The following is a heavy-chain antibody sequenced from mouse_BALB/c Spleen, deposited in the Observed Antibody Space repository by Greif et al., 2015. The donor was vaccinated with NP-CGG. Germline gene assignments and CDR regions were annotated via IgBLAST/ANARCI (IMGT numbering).Heavy chain of an antibody. CDR2: ISDGGSYT. J-gene: IGHJ4*01. Sequence: EVQRVESGGGLVKPGGSLKLSCAASGFTFSDYYMYWVRQTPEKRLEWVATISDGGSYTYYPDSVKGRFTISRDNAKNNLYLQMSSLKSEDTAMYYCARDGGAMDYWGQGTSVTVSS. CDR1: GFTFSDYY. CDR3: ARDGGAMDY. V-gene: IGHV5-4*02.